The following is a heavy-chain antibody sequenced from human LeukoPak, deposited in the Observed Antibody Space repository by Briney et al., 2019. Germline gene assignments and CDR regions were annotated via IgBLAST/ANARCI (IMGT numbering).Heavy chain of an antibody. J-gene: IGHJ4*02. CDR1: GGSISSGSYY. Sequence: SETLSLTCTVSGGSISSGSYYWSWIRQPAGKGLEWIGRIYTSGSTNYNPSLKSRVTISVDTSKNQFSLKLSSVTAADTAVYYCAREHPNIPFDYWGQGTLVTVSS. CDR3: AREHPNIPFDY. CDR2: IYTSGST. D-gene: IGHD2/OR15-2a*01. V-gene: IGHV4-61*02.